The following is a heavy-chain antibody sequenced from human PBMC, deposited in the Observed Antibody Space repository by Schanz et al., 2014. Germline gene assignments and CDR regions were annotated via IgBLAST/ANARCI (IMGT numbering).Heavy chain of an antibody. V-gene: IGHV1-18*01. J-gene: IGHJ4*02. CDR1: EYSFTSYS. D-gene: IGHD3-9*01. Sequence: QVHLVQSGAEVKRPGASVKVSCKASEYSFTSYSMHWVRQAPGQGLEWVGWISAYNGNTKYPQKLQGRVTMTTDTSTSTAYMELRSLRSDDTAVYYCARDAADFYDILTEEDYWGQGTLVTVSS. CDR3: ARDAADFYDILTEEDY. CDR2: ISAYNGNT.